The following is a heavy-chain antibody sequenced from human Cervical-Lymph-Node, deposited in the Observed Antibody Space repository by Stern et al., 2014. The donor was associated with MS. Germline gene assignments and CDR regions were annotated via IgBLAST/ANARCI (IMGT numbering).Heavy chain of an antibody. J-gene: IGHJ3*01. CDR3: AEGITGSPGAIDV. CDR2: LADDGGRT. CDR1: GFAFSNYA. D-gene: IGHD1-20*01. V-gene: IGHV3-23*04. Sequence: EVQLVESGGGLVQPGGSLRVSCAASGFAFSNYAMSLFRPVPGNGLEWVSGLADDGGRTYYGDSVKGRFIISRDNSKNTVYLKMNSRRVEDTAAYFCAEGITGSPGAIDVWGQGTMVTVSS.